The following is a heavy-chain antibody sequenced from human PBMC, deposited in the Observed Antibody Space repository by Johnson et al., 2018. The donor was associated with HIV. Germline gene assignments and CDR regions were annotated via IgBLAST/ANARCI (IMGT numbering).Heavy chain of an antibody. CDR3: AKGERDYNFWSGYHDAFAI. CDR2: IRYDGSNK. J-gene: IGHJ3*02. D-gene: IGHD3-3*01. Sequence: QVQLVESGGGVVQPGGSLILSCVASGFTFSSYGMHWVRQATGKGLEWVAFIRYDGSNKYYADSVKGRLTIPRDNSKHTLYLQMNSLRAEATAVYYCAKGERDYNFWSGYHDAFAIWGRGTMVTVSS. CDR1: GFTFSSYG. V-gene: IGHV3-30*02.